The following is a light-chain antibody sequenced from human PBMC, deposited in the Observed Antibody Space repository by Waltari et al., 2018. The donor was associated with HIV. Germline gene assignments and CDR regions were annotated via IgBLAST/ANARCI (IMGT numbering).Light chain of an antibody. CDR2: SAS. CDR3: QQYNNWPYT. Sequence: DIVMTQSPATLSVSPGARATLSCRASQSVSSNLAWYQQKPGQAPRLLIYSASTRATGIPARFSGSGSGTEFTLTISSLQSEDFAVYYCQQYNNWPYTFGQGTKLEIK. CDR1: QSVSSN. V-gene: IGKV3-15*01. J-gene: IGKJ2*01.